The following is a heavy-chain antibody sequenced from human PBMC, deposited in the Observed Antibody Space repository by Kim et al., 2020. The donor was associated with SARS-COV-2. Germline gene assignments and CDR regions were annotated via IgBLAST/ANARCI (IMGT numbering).Heavy chain of an antibody. D-gene: IGHD4-17*01. CDR3: TTHLTAVTLGD. J-gene: IGHJ4*02. CDR2: T. V-gene: IGHV3-15*01. Sequence: TDYAAPVKGRFTISRDDSKNTVFLQMNSLKTEDTAVYYCTTHLTAVTLGDWGQGTLVTVSS.